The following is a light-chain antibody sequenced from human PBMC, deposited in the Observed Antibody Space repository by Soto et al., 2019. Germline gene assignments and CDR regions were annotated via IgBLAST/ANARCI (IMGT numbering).Light chain of an antibody. J-gene: IGKJ4*01. CDR2: GAS. V-gene: IGKV3-20*01. CDR1: QSISSSY. CDR3: QLYGRSLPLT. Sequence: EIVLTQSPGTLSFSPGERATLSCRASQSISSSYLAWYQQRPGQAPRLLIYGASSRATDISDRFSGSGSGTDFTLTISRLEPEDFAVYYCQLYGRSLPLTFCGGTKVEIK.